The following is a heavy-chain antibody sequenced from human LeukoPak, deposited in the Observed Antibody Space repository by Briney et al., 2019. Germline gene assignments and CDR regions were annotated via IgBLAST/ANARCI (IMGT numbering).Heavy chain of an antibody. J-gene: IGHJ4*02. CDR2: INHSGST. CDR3: ARRLPYYFDY. CDR1: GGSFSGYY. Sequence: PSETLSLTCAVYGGSFSGYYWSWIRQPPGKGLEWIGEINHSGSTNYNPSLKSRVTISVDTSKNQFSLKLSSVTAADTAVYYCARRLPYYFDYWGQGTLVTVSS. V-gene: IGHV4-34*01.